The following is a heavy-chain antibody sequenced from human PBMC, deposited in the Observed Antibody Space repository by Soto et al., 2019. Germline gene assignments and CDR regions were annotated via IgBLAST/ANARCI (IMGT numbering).Heavy chain of an antibody. D-gene: IGHD2-15*01. J-gene: IGHJ5*02. CDR1: GGSNSSYY. Sequence: QVQLQESGPGLVKPSETLSLTCSVSGGSNSSYYWSWIRQPPGKGLEWIGYIYYTGSTNSNLSLNSRVTISLDPSKNQFSLRLTSVTAADTAVYYCARASGCSDGNCAFYPWGQGTLVTVSS. V-gene: IGHV4-59*01. CDR2: IYYTGST. CDR3: ARASGCSDGNCAFYP.